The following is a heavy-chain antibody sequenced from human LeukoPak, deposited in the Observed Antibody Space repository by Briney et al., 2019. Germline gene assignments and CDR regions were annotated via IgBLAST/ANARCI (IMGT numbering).Heavy chain of an antibody. CDR1: GGSISSSNW. CDR3: AGRSGIAAAGESY. J-gene: IGHJ4*02. CDR2: IYHSGST. Sequence: SGTLSLTCAVSGGSISSSNWWSWVRQPPGKGLEWIGEIYHSGSTNYNPSLKSRVTISVDKSKNQFSLKLSSVTAADTAVYYCAGRSGIAAAGESYWGQGTLVTVSS. V-gene: IGHV4-4*02. D-gene: IGHD6-13*01.